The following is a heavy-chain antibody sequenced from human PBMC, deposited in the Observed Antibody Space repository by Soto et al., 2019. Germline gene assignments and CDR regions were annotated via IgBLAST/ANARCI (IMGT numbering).Heavy chain of an antibody. Sequence: GPTLVNPTQTLTLTCTFSGFSLSTTGMCVSWIRQPPGKALEWLALIDWADDKYYSTSLKTRLTISKDTSKNQVVLTMTNVEPVDTATYFCSRAVGGFTSGYPDYWGQGTLVTVSS. CDR1: GFSLSTTGMC. V-gene: IGHV2-70*01. CDR2: IDWADDK. D-gene: IGHD5-18*01. CDR3: SRAVGGFTSGYPDY. J-gene: IGHJ4*02.